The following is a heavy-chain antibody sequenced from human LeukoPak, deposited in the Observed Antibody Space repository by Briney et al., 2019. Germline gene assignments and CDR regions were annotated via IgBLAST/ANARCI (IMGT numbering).Heavy chain of an antibody. Sequence: SETLSLTCTVSGGSISSYYWSWIRQPPGKGLEWIGYIYYSGSTNYNPSLKSRVTISVDTSKNQFSLKLSSVTAAGTAVYYCARVSSIAAIFDYWGQGTLVTVSS. J-gene: IGHJ4*02. CDR1: GGSISSYY. CDR2: IYYSGST. D-gene: IGHD6-6*01. V-gene: IGHV4-59*01. CDR3: ARVSSIAAIFDY.